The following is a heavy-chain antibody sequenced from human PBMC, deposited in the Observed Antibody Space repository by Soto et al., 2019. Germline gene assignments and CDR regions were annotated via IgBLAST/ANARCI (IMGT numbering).Heavy chain of an antibody. CDR2: IADSVTGTS. CDR3: TTRKNAHFDY. J-gene: IGHJ4*02. CDR1: GFSFRFYT. D-gene: IGHD2-2*01. Sequence: AGGSLRLSCAASGFSFRFYTLNWVRQAPGQGLEWVATIADSVTGTSHYAPSVNGRFTISRDDSADMVFLQLDSLRADDTAIYYCTTRKNAHFDYWGRGTLVTVSS. V-gene: IGHV3-23*01.